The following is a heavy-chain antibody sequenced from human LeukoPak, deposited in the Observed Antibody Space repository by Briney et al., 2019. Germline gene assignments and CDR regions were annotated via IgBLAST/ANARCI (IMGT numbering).Heavy chain of an antibody. CDR3: ARARSGSSYNHSWLVT. Sequence: SETLSLTCTVSGVSVSSGSYYWSWIRQPPGKGLEWIGYIYYSGSTNYNPSLKSRVTISVDTSKNQSALKLSSVTAADTAVYYCARARSGSSYNHSWLVTWGQGTLVTVSS. CDR2: IYYSGST. D-gene: IGHD3-10*01. CDR1: GVSVSSGSYY. V-gene: IGHV4-61*01. J-gene: IGHJ5*02.